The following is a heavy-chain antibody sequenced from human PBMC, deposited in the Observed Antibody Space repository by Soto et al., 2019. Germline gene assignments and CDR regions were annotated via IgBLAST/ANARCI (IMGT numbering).Heavy chain of an antibody. Sequence: QVQLVQSGAEVKKPGASVKVSCKASGYTFTSYGISWVRQAPGQGLEWMGWISAYNGNTNYAQKLQGRVTMTTDTSTSTAYMELRSLRSDDTAVYYCARDNRITIFGVVIPPYYYYGMDVWGQGTTVTVSS. D-gene: IGHD3-3*01. V-gene: IGHV1-18*01. CDR1: GYTFTSYG. CDR2: ISAYNGNT. J-gene: IGHJ6*02. CDR3: ARDNRITIFGVVIPPYYYYGMDV.